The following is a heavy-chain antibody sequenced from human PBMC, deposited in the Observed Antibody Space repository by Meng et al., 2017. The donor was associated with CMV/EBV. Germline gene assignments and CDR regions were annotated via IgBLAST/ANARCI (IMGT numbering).Heavy chain of an antibody. CDR1: GFTFSSYS. Sequence: GESLKISCAASGFTFSSYSMNWVRQAPGKGLEWVSSISSSSSYIYYADSVKGRFTISRDNAKNSLYLQMNSLRAEDTAVYYCARYSFFCSSTSCYNYYYYGMDVWGQGTTVTVSS. CDR2: ISSSSSYI. J-gene: IGHJ6*02. D-gene: IGHD2-2*01. V-gene: IGHV3-21*01. CDR3: ARYSFFCSSTSCYNYYYYGMDV.